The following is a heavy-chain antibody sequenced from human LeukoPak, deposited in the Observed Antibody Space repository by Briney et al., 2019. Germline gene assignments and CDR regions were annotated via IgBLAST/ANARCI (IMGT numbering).Heavy chain of an antibody. J-gene: IGHJ4*02. CDR2: IKSDGSSA. V-gene: IGHV3-74*01. CDR3: ARGWNYVAY. Sequence: GGSLRLSCAASAFTVSSYWMHGLRQAPGKGLVWVSRIKSDGSSATYADSVKGRFTISRDNAKNTVYLQMNSLRAEDTAVYYCARGWNYVAYWGQGTLVTVSS. CDR1: AFTVSSYW. D-gene: IGHD6-19*01.